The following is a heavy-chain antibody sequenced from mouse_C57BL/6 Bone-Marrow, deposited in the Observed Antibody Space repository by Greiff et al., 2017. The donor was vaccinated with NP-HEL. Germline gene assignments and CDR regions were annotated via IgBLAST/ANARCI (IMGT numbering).Heavy chain of an antibody. CDR3: ARAYYGKPYAMDY. Sequence: EVMLVESGGGLVKPGGSLKLSCAASGFTFSSYAMSWVRQTPEKRLEWVATISDGGSYTYYPDNVKGRFTISRDNAKNNLYLQMSHLKSEDTAMYYCARAYYGKPYAMDYWGQGTSVTVSS. J-gene: IGHJ4*01. CDR2: ISDGGSYT. CDR1: GFTFSSYA. D-gene: IGHD2-10*01. V-gene: IGHV5-4*03.